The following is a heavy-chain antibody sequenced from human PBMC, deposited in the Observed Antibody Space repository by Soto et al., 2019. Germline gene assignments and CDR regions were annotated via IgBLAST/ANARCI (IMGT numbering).Heavy chain of an antibody. Sequence: PSETLSLTCTVSGGSISSSSYYWGWIRQPPGKGLEWIGSIYYSGSTYYNPSLKSRVTISVDTSKNQFSLKLSSVTAADTAVYYCARGFRITMVRGVLSWFDPWGQGTLVTVSS. CDR1: GGSISSSSYY. J-gene: IGHJ5*02. CDR3: ARGFRITMVRGVLSWFDP. D-gene: IGHD3-10*01. CDR2: IYYSGST. V-gene: IGHV4-39*01.